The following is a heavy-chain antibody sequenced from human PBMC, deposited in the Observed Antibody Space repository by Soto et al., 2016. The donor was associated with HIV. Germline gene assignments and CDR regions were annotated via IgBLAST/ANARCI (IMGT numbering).Heavy chain of an antibody. V-gene: IGHV1-46*01. D-gene: IGHD3-9*01. Sequence: QVQLVQSGAEVKKPGASVKVSCKASGYTLTSNYIDWVRQAPGQGLGWMGVVNPSIGTTVYAQKFQGRVTMTTDTSTTTVYMELSSLRSEDTAVYYCARDYRSEVPTGFQRYAFDIWGQGTMVTVSS. J-gene: IGHJ3*02. CDR3: ARDYRSEVPTGFQRYAFDI. CDR2: VNPSIGTT. CDR1: GYTLTSNY.